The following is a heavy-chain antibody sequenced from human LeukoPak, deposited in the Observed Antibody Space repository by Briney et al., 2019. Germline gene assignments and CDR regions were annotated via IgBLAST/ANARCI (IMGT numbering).Heavy chain of an antibody. CDR1: GFSFKNVW. CDR3: TTWNYDILTGYSI. D-gene: IGHD3-9*01. Sequence: GGSLRLSCATSGFSFKNVWMSWVRQAPGKGLEWVGRIKSKTHGGTTDYAAAVKGRFTISRDDSKSTLYLQMNSLKTEDTALYYCTTWNYDILTGYSIWGQGTLVTVSS. J-gene: IGHJ4*02. CDR2: IKSKTHGGTT. V-gene: IGHV3-15*01.